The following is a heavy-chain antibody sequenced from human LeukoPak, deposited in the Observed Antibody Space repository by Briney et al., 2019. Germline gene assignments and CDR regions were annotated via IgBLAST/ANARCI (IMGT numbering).Heavy chain of an antibody. D-gene: IGHD5-18*01. J-gene: IGHJ4*02. Sequence: SETLSLTCTVSGGSISSYYWSWIRQPAGKGLEWIGYISYSGSTNYSPSLKSRVTISVDTSKNQFSLKLNSVTAADTAVYYCARGGRPYIAMFKDWGQGTLVTVSS. CDR1: GGSISSYY. CDR3: ARGGRPYIAMFKD. CDR2: ISYSGST. V-gene: IGHV4-59*01.